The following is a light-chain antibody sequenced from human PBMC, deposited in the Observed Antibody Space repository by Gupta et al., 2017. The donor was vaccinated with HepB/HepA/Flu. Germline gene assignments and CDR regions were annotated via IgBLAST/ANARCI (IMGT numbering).Light chain of an antibody. J-gene: IGKJ4*01. V-gene: IGKV3-20*01. Sequence: EIVFTQSPGTPSLSPGERATLSCRASQSVSSSYLAWYQQKPGHAPRLLIYGAFSRATRIPDRFSGTGSGSDFTLSILRPEPEAIAVYYCYEYCSSRLTFGSGTKVEIK. CDR1: QSVSSSY. CDR3: YEYCSSRLT. CDR2: GAF.